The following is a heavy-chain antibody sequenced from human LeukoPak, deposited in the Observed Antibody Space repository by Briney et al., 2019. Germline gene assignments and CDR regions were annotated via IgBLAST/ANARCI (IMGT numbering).Heavy chain of an antibody. V-gene: IGHV4-30-2*01. D-gene: IGHD1-26*01. J-gene: IGHJ4*02. CDR2: IYHSGST. Sequence: PSQTLSLTCTVSGGSISSGDYSWSWIRQPPGKGLEWIGYIYHSGSTYYNPSLKSRVTISVDRSKNQFSLKLSSVTAADTAVYYCAARRGANDYWGQGTLVTVSS. CDR1: GGSISSGDYS. CDR3: AARRGANDY.